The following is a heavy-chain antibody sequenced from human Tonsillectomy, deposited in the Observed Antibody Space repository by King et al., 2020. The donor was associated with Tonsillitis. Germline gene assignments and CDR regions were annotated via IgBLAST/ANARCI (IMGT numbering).Heavy chain of an antibody. CDR3: ARSTSGYSSTWYVDY. CDR2: IYHSGST. V-gene: IGHV4-30-2*01. J-gene: IGHJ4*02. D-gene: IGHD6-13*01. CDR1: GGSISSGVYS. Sequence: LQLQESGSGLVMPSQTLFLTCAVSGGSISSGVYSWCRIRQPPGKGLEWIGYIYHSGSTYYKPSLRSRVTISIDTSKNQFSLKMRSVTAADTAIYYCARSTSGYSSTWYVDYWGQGILVTVSS.